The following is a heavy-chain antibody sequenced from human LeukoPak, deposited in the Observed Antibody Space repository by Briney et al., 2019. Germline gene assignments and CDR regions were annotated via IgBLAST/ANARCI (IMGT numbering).Heavy chain of an antibody. CDR1: GFTFSTYA. Sequence: GGSLRLSCAASGFTFSTYAMSWVRQVPGKGLEWVSTVSGDGGITYYADSVKGRFTISRDNSKNTLYLQMNSLRAEDTAVFYCAKDREYSGSYRPGPTRYYYGMDVWGQGTTVTVSS. CDR3: AKDREYSGSYRPGPTRYYYGMDV. J-gene: IGHJ6*02. V-gene: IGHV3-23*01. CDR2: VSGDGGIT. D-gene: IGHD1-26*01.